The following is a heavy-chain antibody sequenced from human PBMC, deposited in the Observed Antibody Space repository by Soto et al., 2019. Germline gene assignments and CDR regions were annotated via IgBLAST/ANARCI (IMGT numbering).Heavy chain of an antibody. Sequence: ASVKVSCKASGYTFTSYYMHWVRQAPGQGLEWMGIINPSGGSTSYAQKFQGRVTMTRDTSTSTVYMELSSLRSEDTALYYCAWGYYDILTGPHDAFDIWGQGTMVTVSS. J-gene: IGHJ3*02. CDR1: GYTFTSYY. CDR2: INPSGGST. CDR3: AWGYYDILTGPHDAFDI. D-gene: IGHD3-9*01. V-gene: IGHV1-46*01.